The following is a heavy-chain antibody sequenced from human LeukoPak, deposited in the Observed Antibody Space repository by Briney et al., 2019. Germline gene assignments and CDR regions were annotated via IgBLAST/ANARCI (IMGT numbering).Heavy chain of an antibody. V-gene: IGHV1-69*04. CDR1: GGTVSNYG. J-gene: IGHJ6*02. Sequence: SVKVSCKASGGTVSNYGIRWVRQAPGQGLEWMGRIIPLLDITTYAERFQGRVTITADKSTSTAYLEVSSLRSKDTAVYYCATDGPAAMGADYLYGLDVWGQGTTVSVSS. CDR3: ATDGPAAMGADYLYGLDV. CDR2: IIPLLDIT. D-gene: IGHD2-2*01.